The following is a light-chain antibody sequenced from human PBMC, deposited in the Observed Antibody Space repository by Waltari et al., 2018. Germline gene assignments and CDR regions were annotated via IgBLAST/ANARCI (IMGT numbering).Light chain of an antibody. CDR3: CSYAGSSPHVV. CDR2: EAT. V-gene: IGLV2-23*01. J-gene: IGLJ2*01. CDR1: SSDVGSYNL. Sequence: ALTQPASVSVSPGQSITISCTGTSSDVGSYNLLSWYQQHPGKAPKLMIYEATQRPSGVSDRISGSKSGNTASLTISRLQAEDEADYYCCSYAGSSPHVVFGGGTKLTVL.